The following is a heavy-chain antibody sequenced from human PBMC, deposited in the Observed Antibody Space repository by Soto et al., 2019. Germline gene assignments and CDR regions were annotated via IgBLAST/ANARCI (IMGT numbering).Heavy chain of an antibody. J-gene: IGHJ4*02. V-gene: IGHV1-18*01. CDR3: ARGLRSSSWYIVVNDY. Sequence: ASVKVSCKASGYTFTSYGISWVRQAPGQGLEWMGWISAYNGNTNYAQKLQGRVTMTTETSTSTAYMELRSLRSDDTAVYYCARGLRSSSWYIVVNDYWGQGTLVTVSS. CDR1: GYTFTSYG. D-gene: IGHD6-13*01. CDR2: ISAYNGNT.